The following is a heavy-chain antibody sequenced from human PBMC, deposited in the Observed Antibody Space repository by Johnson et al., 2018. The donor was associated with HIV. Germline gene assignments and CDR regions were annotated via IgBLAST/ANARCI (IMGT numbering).Heavy chain of an antibody. CDR1: GFTFSSYG. CDR3: AKCRGLGARGAFDI. CDR2: ISYDGSNK. J-gene: IGHJ3*02. Sequence: QVQLVESGGGVVQPGRSLRLSCAASGFTFSSYGMHWVRQAPGKGLECVAVISYDGSNKYYADSVKGRFTISRDNSKNTLYLQMSSLRVEDTAVYYCAKCRGLGARGAFDIWGQGTMVIVSS. V-gene: IGHV3-30*18. D-gene: IGHD5-12*01.